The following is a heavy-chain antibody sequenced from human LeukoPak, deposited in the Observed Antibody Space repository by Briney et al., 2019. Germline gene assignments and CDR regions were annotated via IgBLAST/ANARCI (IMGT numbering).Heavy chain of an antibody. CDR2: ISGCGGST. CDR1: GFTFSSHA. Sequence: GGSLRLSCAASGFTFSSHAMSWVRQPPGKGLEWVSAISGCGGSTYYADSVNGRFTISRDNSKNTLYLQMNSLRAEDTAVYYCAKERALWFGEFGGTGPLYYYGMDVWGQGTTVTVSS. CDR3: AKERALWFGEFGGTGPLYYYGMDV. V-gene: IGHV3-23*01. D-gene: IGHD3-10*01. J-gene: IGHJ6*02.